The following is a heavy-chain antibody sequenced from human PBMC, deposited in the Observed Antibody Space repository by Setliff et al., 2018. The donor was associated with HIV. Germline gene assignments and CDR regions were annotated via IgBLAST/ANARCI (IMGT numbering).Heavy chain of an antibody. J-gene: IGHJ6*04. D-gene: IGHD5-12*01. Sequence: SINNYDMNWVRQPPGKGLEWIGSVYNSGITFKNPSLKSRVTISVDTSKNQFSLKLSSVTAADTAVYYCARGDGYRANDAYYDTGMDVWGKGTTVTVSS. CDR2: VYNSGIT. V-gene: IGHV4-39*07. CDR3: ARGDGYRANDAYYDTGMDV. CDR1: SINNYD.